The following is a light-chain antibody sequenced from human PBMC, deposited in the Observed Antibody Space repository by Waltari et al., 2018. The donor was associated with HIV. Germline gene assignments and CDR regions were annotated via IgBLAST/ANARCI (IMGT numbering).Light chain of an antibody. CDR1: SFKIGSTI. Sequence: SVLTLPRSASGTPGQRLTISGSGSSFKIGSTIVHRYQQLPGTAPKLLIYSNNQRPSGVPDRFSGSKSGTSASLAISGLQSEDEADYYCAAWDDSLNAWVFGGGTKLTVL. V-gene: IGLV1-44*01. CDR2: SNN. CDR3: AAWDDSLNAWV. J-gene: IGLJ3*02.